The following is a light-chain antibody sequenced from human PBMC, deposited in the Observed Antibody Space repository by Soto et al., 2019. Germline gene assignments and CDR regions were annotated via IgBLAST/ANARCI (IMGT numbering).Light chain of an antibody. J-gene: IGLJ2*01. CDR1: RSNIGRNT. CDR3: AAWDDSLNVVV. Sequence: VLTQPPSASGTPGQTVTISCSGSRSNIGRNTLNWYQQHPGTPPNLLIPTTNQRPSGVRDRFSGSKSGTTASLAISGLQSDDEADYYCAAWDDSLNVVVFGGGTKLTVL. V-gene: IGLV1-44*01. CDR2: TTN.